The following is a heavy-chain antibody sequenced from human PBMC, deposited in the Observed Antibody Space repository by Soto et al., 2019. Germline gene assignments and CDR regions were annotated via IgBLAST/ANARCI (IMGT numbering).Heavy chain of an antibody. V-gene: IGHV5-10-1*01. CDR2: IDPSDSYT. CDR1: GYSFTSYW. D-gene: IGHD3-9*01. J-gene: IGHJ3*02. Sequence: PGESLKISCKGSGYSFTSYWISWVRQMPGKGLEWMGRIDPSDSYTNYSPSFQGHVTISADKSISTAYLQWSSLKASDTAMYYCAQLYYDILPGYYPDAFDIWGQGTMVTVSS. CDR3: AQLYYDILPGYYPDAFDI.